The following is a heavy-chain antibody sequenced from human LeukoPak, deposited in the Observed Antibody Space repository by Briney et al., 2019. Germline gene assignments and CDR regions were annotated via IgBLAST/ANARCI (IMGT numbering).Heavy chain of an antibody. CDR3: ARDLTSAYWTPGGYYYYMDV. J-gene: IGHJ6*03. CDR2: ITSDSAFM. V-gene: IGHV3-48*01. Sequence: QAGGSLKLSCAASGFNLKTYSINWVRQAPGKGLEWISYITSDSAFMYYADSVKGRFTISRGNAKNSVYLQMHSLRVEDTAVYYCARDLTSAYWTPGGYYYYMDVWGKGTTVTVSS. D-gene: IGHD3-16*01. CDR1: GFNLKTYS.